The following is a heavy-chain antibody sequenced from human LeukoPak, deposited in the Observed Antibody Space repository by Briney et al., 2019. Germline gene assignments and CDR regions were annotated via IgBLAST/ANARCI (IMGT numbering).Heavy chain of an antibody. D-gene: IGHD1-26*01. CDR2: ISSSGSTI. CDR1: GFTFSDCY. CDR3: ARDPGYSGYPYYFDY. V-gene: IGHV3-11*01. J-gene: IGHJ4*02. Sequence: KTGGSLRLSCAASGFTFSDCYMSWIRQAPGKGLEWVSYISSSGSTIYYADSVKGRFAISRDNAKNSLYLQMNSLRAEDTAVYYCARDPGYSGYPYYFDYWGQGTLVTVSS.